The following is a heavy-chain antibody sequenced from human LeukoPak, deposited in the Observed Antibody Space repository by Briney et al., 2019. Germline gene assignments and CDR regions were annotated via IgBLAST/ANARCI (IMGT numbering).Heavy chain of an antibody. CDR1: GGSFSGYY. V-gene: IGHV4-34*01. Sequence: PSETLSLTCAVYGGSFSGYYWSWIRQPPGKGLEWIGEINHSGSTNYNPSLKSRVTMSVDTSKNQFSLKLSSVTAADTAVYYCAREKEGGDFDYWGQGTLVTVSS. J-gene: IGHJ4*02. CDR3: AREKEGGDFDY. CDR2: INHSGST. D-gene: IGHD1-26*01.